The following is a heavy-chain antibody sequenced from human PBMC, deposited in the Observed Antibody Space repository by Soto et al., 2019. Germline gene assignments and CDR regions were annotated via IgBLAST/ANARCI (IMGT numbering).Heavy chain of an antibody. CDR2: ISDEGHTK. CDR3: ASSFLYNSSGYYPFDY. D-gene: IGHD3-22*01. V-gene: IGHV3-30-3*01. Sequence: QVQLVESGGGVVQPGTSLRLSCAASGFSFSTYAMYWFRQAPGRGLEWVAVISDEGHTKYYAYSVKGRLTISKDNSRNTLYLQIYSLRTEDAAVYYCASSFLYNSSGYYPFDYWGQGTLVTVSS. J-gene: IGHJ4*02. CDR1: GFSFSTYA.